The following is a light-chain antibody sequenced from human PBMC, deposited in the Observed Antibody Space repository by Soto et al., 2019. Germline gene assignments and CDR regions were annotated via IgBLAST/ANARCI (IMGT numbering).Light chain of an antibody. Sequence: EMGLTQSPATLSLSTGERAALSCRASQSVSSSLGWYQQKPGQAPTLLIYDASKRAHGIPARFPGSGSGTDCTLTISSREPDDCAVYFCQQRSFWPSTLGAGTKVEI. J-gene: IGKJ4*01. CDR1: QSVSSS. V-gene: IGKV3-11*01. CDR3: QQRSFWPST. CDR2: DAS.